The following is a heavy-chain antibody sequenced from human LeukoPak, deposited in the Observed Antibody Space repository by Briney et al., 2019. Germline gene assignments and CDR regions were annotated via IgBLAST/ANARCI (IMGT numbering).Heavy chain of an antibody. J-gene: IGHJ4*02. CDR1: GYTFTDYY. CDR2: INLNSGGT. D-gene: IGHD2-15*01. CDR3: ARDAGYCTGGSCWYFDH. Sequence: GASVKVSCKASGYTFTDYYMHWVRQAPGQGLEWMGWINLNSGGTNFAQRFQGRVTMTRDTSISTAYMDLSRLISDDTVVYYCARDAGYCTGGSCWYFDHWGQGTLVTVSS. V-gene: IGHV1-2*02.